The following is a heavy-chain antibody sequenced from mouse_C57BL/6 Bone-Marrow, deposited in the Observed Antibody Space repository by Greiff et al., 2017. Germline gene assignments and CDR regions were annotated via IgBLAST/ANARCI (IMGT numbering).Heavy chain of an antibody. J-gene: IGHJ3*01. D-gene: IGHD1-1*01. CDR1: GYSFTSYY. CDR3: ARTGGGSSWAWFAY. CDR2: IYPGSGNT. V-gene: IGHV1-66*01. Sequence: QVQLKESGPELVKPGASVKISCKASGYSFTSYYIHWVKQRPGQGLEWIGWIYPGSGNTKYNEKFKGKATLTADTSSSTAYMQRSSLKSEDSAVYYCARTGGGSSWAWFAYWGQGTLVTVSA.